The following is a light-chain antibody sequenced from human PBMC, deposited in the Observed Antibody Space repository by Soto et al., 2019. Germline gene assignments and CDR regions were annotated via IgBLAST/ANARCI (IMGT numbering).Light chain of an antibody. V-gene: IGKV3-20*01. CDR2: GAS. CDR3: QQYSSSPWT. J-gene: IGKJ1*01. CDR1: QRVSSSY. Sequence: EIVLTQSPGTLSLSPGERATLSCRASQRVSSSYLAWYQQKPGQAPRPLIYGASSRAIGIPDRFSGSGSGTDFTLSISRLEPEDFAVYYCQQYSSSPWTFGQGTKVEIK.